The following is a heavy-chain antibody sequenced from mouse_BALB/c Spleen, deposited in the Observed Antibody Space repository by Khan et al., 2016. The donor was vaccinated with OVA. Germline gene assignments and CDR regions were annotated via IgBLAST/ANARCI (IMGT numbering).Heavy chain of an antibody. V-gene: IGHV1-7*01. CDR3: ARDRIDY. J-gene: IGHJ2*01. CDR2: INPRSGYT. Sequence: QLPQTAADPAKPAPSVKTSCKASGYTFSNYRIHWVNQRPGQGLEWIGYINPRSGYTYYNQTFNDKATLTTDKSSSTAYMQLSSLTFEDSAVYYCARDRIDYWGQGTTLTVSS. CDR1: GYTFSNYR.